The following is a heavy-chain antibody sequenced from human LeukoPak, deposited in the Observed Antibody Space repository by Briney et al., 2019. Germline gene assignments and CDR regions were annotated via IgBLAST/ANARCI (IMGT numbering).Heavy chain of an antibody. Sequence: GVSLQISCKGSGYSFTSYWISWVRQMPGKGLEWMGRIDPSDSYTNYSPSFQGHATISADKSISTAYLQWSSLKASDTAMYYCARHVVEIGAPRAFDIWGQGTMVTVSS. D-gene: IGHD5-24*01. CDR1: GYSFTSYW. J-gene: IGHJ3*02. CDR2: IDPSDSYT. V-gene: IGHV5-10-1*01. CDR3: ARHVVEIGAPRAFDI.